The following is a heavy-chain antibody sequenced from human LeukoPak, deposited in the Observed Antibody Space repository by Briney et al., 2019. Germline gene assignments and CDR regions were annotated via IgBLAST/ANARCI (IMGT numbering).Heavy chain of an antibody. J-gene: IGHJ6*03. CDR1: GGTFSSYA. CDR3: ARGIAARNYYYYMDV. V-gene: IGHV1-69*05. Sequence: SVKVSCKASGGTFSSYAISWVRQAPGQGLEWMGGIIPIFGTANYAQKFQGRVTITTDESTSTAYMELSSLRSEDTAMYYCARGIAARNYYYYMDVWGKGTTVTVSS. D-gene: IGHD6-6*01. CDR2: IIPIFGTA.